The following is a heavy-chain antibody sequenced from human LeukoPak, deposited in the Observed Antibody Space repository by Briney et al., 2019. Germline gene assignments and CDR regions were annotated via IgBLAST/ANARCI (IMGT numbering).Heavy chain of an antibody. CDR3: TTVPYYYGSGSWAFDI. Sequence: GGSLRLSCAASGFTFSNAWMSWVRQAPGKGLEWVSRIKSKTDGGTTDYAAPVKGRFTISRDDSKNTLYLQMNSLKTEDTAVYYCTTVPYYYGSGSWAFDIWGQGTMVTVSS. CDR2: IKSKTDGGTT. J-gene: IGHJ3*02. D-gene: IGHD3-10*01. V-gene: IGHV3-15*01. CDR1: GFTFSNAW.